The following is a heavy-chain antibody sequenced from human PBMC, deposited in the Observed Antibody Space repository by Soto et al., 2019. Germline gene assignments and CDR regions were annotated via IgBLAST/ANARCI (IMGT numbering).Heavy chain of an antibody. D-gene: IGHD2-8*02. Sequence: PGGSLRLSCAASGFTFSNYVMHWVRQAPGKGLEWVAVIWYDGSNKYYADSVKGRFTISRDNSKNTLYLQMNSLRAEDTAVYYCARGAPMGVYPIHYWGQGTLVTVSS. CDR2: IWYDGSNK. V-gene: IGHV3-33*01. CDR3: ARGAPMGVYPIHY. CDR1: GFTFSNYV. J-gene: IGHJ4*02.